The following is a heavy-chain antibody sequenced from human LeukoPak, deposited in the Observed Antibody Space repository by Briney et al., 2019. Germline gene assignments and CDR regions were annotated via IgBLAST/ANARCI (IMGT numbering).Heavy chain of an antibody. CDR3: ARDYCRTTSCLES. J-gene: IGHJ4*02. CDR2: ISSNGGST. V-gene: IGHV3-64*04. Sequence: GGSLRLSCSASGFTISSYAMHWVRQAPGKGLEYVSAISSNGGSTYHTDSVKGRFTISRDNSRNTLYLQMNSLRAEDTAVYYCARDYCRTTSCLESWGQGTLVTVSS. CDR1: GFTISSYA. D-gene: IGHD2-2*01.